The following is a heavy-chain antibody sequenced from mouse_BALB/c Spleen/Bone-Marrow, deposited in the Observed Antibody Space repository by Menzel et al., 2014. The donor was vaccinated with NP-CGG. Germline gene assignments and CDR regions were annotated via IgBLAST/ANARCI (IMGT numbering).Heavy chain of an antibody. CDR3: ATGNAMDY. Sequence: EVQLQQSGPSLVKPSQTLSLTCSVTGDSITSGCWNWTRKFPGNKLEYMGYISYSGSTYYNPSLKSRISITRDTSKNQYYLQLNSVTTEDTATYYCATGNAMDYWGQGTSVTVSS. CDR2: ISYSGST. V-gene: IGHV3-8*02. J-gene: IGHJ4*01. D-gene: IGHD4-1*01. CDR1: GDSITSGC.